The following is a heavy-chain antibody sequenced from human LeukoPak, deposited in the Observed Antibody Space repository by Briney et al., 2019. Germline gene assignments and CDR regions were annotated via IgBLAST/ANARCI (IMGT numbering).Heavy chain of an antibody. Sequence: GRSLRLSCAASGFTFSSYGMSWVRQAPGKGLEWVSAISGSGGSTYYADSVRGRFTISRDNSKNTLYLQMNSLRAEDTAVYYCAKDQKGPCSGWFQHWGQGTLVTVSS. J-gene: IGHJ1*01. V-gene: IGHV3-23*01. CDR2: ISGSGGST. CDR1: GFTFSSYG. D-gene: IGHD6-19*01. CDR3: AKDQKGPCSGWFQH.